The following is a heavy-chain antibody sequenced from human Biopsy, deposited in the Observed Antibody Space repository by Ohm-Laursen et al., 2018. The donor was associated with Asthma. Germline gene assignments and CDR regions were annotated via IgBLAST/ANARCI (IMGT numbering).Heavy chain of an antibody. D-gene: IGHD3-10*01. CDR1: GYTFNSAG. J-gene: IGHJ6*02. CDR2: ISVYNGNT. V-gene: IGHV1-18*01. CDR3: ARAVDYSHYYGIDV. Sequence: SSVQASCKTSGYTFNSAGITWVRQAPGQGLEWMGWISVYNGNTKVAQKLQDRVTMITDTSTSTAYMELRSPRSDDTAVYFCARAVDYSHYYGIDVWGQGTTVTVS.